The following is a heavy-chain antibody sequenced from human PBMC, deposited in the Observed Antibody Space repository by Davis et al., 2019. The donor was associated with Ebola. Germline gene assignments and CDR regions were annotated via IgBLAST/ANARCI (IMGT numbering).Heavy chain of an antibody. D-gene: IGHD4-17*01. CDR3: AKQTTVTTLGPFDY. V-gene: IGHV3-23*01. Sequence: GGSLRLSCAASGLTFSGYVMNWVRQAPGKGLEWVSAISGSGGSTYYADSVKGRFTIARDNSKNTLYLQMNSLRAEDTAVYYCAKQTTVTTLGPFDYWGQGTLVTVSS. CDR1: GLTFSGYV. J-gene: IGHJ4*02. CDR2: ISGSGGST.